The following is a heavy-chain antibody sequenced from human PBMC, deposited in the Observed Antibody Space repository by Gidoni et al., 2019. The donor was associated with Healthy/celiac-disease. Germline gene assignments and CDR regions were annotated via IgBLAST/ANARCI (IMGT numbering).Heavy chain of an antibody. CDR1: GFTFSGSA. Sequence: EVQLVESGGGLVQPGGSLKLSCAASGFTFSGSAMHWVRQASGKGLEWVGRIRSKANSYATAYAASVKGRFTISRDDSKNTAYLQMNSLKTEDTAVYYCSSRGVQLWLTGYYMDVWGKGTTVTVSS. V-gene: IGHV3-73*02. CDR3: SSRGVQLWLTGYYMDV. CDR2: IRSKANSYAT. J-gene: IGHJ6*03. D-gene: IGHD5-18*01.